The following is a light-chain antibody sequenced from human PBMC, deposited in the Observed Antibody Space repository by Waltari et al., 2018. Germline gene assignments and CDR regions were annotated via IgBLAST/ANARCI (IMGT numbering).Light chain of an antibody. CDR2: AAS. V-gene: IGKV1-39*01. Sequence: DIQLTQSPSSLSASIGDRVTITCRASQSINSYLNWYQQKPGKAPKVLIFAASSVRSGVPSRFSGSGSGTDFTLTISSLQPEDFGTYSRQQSYRTPRTCGGWTKVESK. J-gene: IGKJ4*01. CDR1: QSINSY. CDR3: QQSYRTPRT.